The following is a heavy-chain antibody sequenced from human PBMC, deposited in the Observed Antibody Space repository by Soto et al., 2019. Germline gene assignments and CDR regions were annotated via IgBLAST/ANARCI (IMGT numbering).Heavy chain of an antibody. V-gene: IGHV4-34*01. Sequence: SETLSLTCAVYGGSFSGYYWSWIRQPPGKGLEWIGEINHSGSTNYNPSLKSRVTISVDTSKNQFSLKLSSVTAADTAVYYCASLMVRGVIKGDYWGQGTLVTVSS. J-gene: IGHJ4*02. CDR3: ASLMVRGVIKGDY. CDR1: GGSFSGYY. D-gene: IGHD3-10*01. CDR2: INHSGST.